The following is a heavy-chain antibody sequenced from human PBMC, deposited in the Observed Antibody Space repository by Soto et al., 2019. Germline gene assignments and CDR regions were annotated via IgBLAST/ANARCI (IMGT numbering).Heavy chain of an antibody. CDR1: GASISNYY. CDR3: ARESRSELGTVEY. J-gene: IGHJ4*02. V-gene: IGHV4-4*07. Sequence: QVRLQESGPGLVKPSETLSLTCTVSGASISNYYWSWIRQPAGKGLECLGRIHASGTTTYNPSLRSRVTMSVDTSKNQFSLNLNSVTAADTAVYYCARESRSELGTVEYWGQGTLVTVSS. D-gene: IGHD1-1*01. CDR2: IHASGTT.